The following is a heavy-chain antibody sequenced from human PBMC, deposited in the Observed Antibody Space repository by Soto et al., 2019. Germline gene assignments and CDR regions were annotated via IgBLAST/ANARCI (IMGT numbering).Heavy chain of an antibody. V-gene: IGHV1-58*01. CDR3: AARSDFRFYYTDMDV. CDR2: IVAGSGDT. J-gene: IGHJ6*02. Sequence: GASVKVSCKASGLTFSSSAVQWVRQSRGPRLEWRGWIVAGSGDTKYAQRYHERVTFSRDMSTDTAYMEQSSLRSDDTCVYYCAARSDFRFYYTDMDVWGQGTTVTV. CDR1: GLTFSSSA. D-gene: IGHD3-3*01.